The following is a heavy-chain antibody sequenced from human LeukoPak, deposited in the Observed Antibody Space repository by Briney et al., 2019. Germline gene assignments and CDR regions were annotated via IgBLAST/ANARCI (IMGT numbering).Heavy chain of an antibody. CDR2: IRYDGSNK. Sequence: QPGGSLRLSCAASGFTFDDYGMSWVRQAPGKGLEWLAFIRYDGSNKNYADSVKGRFTISRDNTKNSLYLQMNSLRAEDTAVYYCAKDGGSDPDSFDIWGQGTMVTVSS. J-gene: IGHJ3*02. CDR1: GFTFDDYG. D-gene: IGHD2-15*01. CDR3: AKDGGSDPDSFDI. V-gene: IGHV3-30*02.